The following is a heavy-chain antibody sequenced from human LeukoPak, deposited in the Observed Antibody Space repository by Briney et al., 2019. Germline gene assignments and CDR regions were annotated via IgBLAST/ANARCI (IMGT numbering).Heavy chain of an antibody. V-gene: IGHV3-21*01. D-gene: IGHD2-2*01. CDR2: ISSSSSYI. CDR1: GFTFSSYS. J-gene: IGHJ3*02. CDR3: ARGVWVVVPAAMEAFDI. Sequence: PGGSLRLSCAASGFTFSSYSMNWVRQAPGKGLEWVSSISSSSSYIYYADSVKGRFTISRDNAKNSLYLQMNSLRAEDTAVYYCARGVWVVVPAAMEAFDIWGQGTMVTVSS.